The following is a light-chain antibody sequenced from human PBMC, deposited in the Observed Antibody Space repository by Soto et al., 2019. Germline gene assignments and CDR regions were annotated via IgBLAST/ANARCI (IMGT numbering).Light chain of an antibody. J-gene: IGLJ3*02. CDR3: QSYDSSLSGWV. CDR1: RSNIGAGYD. V-gene: IGLV1-40*01. CDR2: GNS. Sequence: QPVLTQPPSVSGAPGQRVTISCTGSRSNIGAGYDVHWYQQLPGTVPKLLIYGNSNRPSGVPDRFSGSKSGTSASLAITGLQAEDEADYYCQSYDSSLSGWVFGGGTKLTVL.